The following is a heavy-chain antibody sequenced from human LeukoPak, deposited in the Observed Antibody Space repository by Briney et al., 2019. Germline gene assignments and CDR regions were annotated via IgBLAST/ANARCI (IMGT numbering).Heavy chain of an antibody. D-gene: IGHD4-17*01. J-gene: IGHJ3*02. CDR1: GFTVSSNY. CDR3: ARGGDYGDYYDAFDI. Sequence: GGFLRLSCAASGFTVSSNYMSWVRQAPGKGLEWVSVIYSGGSTYYADSVKGRFTISRDNSKNTLYLQMNSLRAEDTAVYYCARGGDYGDYYDAFDIWGQGTMVTVSS. V-gene: IGHV3-66*02. CDR2: IYSGGST.